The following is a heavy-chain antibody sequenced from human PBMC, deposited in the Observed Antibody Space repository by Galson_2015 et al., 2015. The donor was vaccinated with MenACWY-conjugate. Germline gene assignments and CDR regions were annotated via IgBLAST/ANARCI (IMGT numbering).Heavy chain of an antibody. CDR1: GFIFSSYN. J-gene: IGHJ2*01. D-gene: IGHD3-22*01. CDR2: ISSSSVYM. CDR3: AREHDSRGFTFYWHFDL. V-gene: IGHV3-21*01. Sequence: SLRLSCAASGFIFSSYNINWVRQAPGKGLEWVSSISSSSVYMYYADSVKGRFTISRDNAKNSLFLQMNSLRAEDTAVYYCAREHDSRGFTFYWHFDLWGRGTLVTVSS.